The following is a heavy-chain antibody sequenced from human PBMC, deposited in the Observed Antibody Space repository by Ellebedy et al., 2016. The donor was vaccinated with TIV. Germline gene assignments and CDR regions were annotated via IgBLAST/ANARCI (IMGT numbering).Heavy chain of an antibody. CDR3: ARDHSAAFFDY. V-gene: IGHV3-21*01. J-gene: IGHJ4*02. Sequence: GESLKISCAASGFTFSNYSMNWVRQAPGKGLEWVSSISSSSSYIYYADSVKGRFTISRDNAKNSLYLQMNSLRGEDTGVYYCARDHSAAFFDYWGQGILVTVSS. D-gene: IGHD3-10*01. CDR2: ISSSSSYI. CDR1: GFTFSNYS.